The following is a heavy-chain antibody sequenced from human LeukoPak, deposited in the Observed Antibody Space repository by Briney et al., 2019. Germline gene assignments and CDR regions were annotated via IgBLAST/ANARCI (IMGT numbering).Heavy chain of an antibody. J-gene: IGHJ5*02. Sequence: PSETLSLTCAVYGCSFSVYYWSWIRQPPGKGREWVGEINHSGNTNYNPSLKSRITISVDTSKNQFSVQLRSVAAAGKAVYYCARVVGKIRSKWFEPWGQGTLVTVSS. CDR2: INHSGNT. D-gene: IGHD5-12*01. CDR1: GCSFSVYY. V-gene: IGHV4-34*01. CDR3: ARVVGKIRSKWFEP.